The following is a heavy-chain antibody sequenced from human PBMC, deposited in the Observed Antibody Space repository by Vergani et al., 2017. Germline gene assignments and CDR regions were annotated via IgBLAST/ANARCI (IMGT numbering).Heavy chain of an antibody. J-gene: IGHJ6*02. CDR3: ARSITMVRGNGYYYYYGMDV. Sequence: EVQLVQSGAEVKQPGESLKISCKGSGYSFTSYWIGWVRQMPGKGLEWMGIIYPGDSDTRYSPSFQGQVTISADKSISTAYLQWSSLKASDTAMYYCARSITMVRGNGYYYYYGMDVWGQGTTVTVSS. CDR2: IYPGDSDT. CDR1: GYSFTSYW. D-gene: IGHD3-10*01. V-gene: IGHV5-51*01.